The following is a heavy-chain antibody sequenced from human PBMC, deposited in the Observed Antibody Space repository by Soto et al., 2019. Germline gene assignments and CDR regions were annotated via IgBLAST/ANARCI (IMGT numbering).Heavy chain of an antibody. Sequence: QVQLVQSGAEVKKPGSSVKVSCKASGGTFSSYAISWVRQAPGQGLEWMGGIIPIFGTANYAQKFQGRVTITADESTSTAYMELSSLRSEDTAVYYCASWSYYDFWRTPTRYYGMDVWGQGTTVTVSS. CDR1: GGTFSSYA. V-gene: IGHV1-69*01. CDR3: ASWSYYDFWRTPTRYYGMDV. CDR2: IIPIFGTA. J-gene: IGHJ6*02. D-gene: IGHD3-3*01.